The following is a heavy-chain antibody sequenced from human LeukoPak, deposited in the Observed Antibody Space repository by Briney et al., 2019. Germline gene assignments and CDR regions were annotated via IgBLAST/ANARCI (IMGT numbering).Heavy chain of an antibody. CDR3: ASLWFGELYYYYGMDV. V-gene: IGHV3-23*01. Sequence: GGSLRLSCAASGFTFSSYAMSWVRQAPGKGLEWVSAISGSGGSTYYADSVKGRFTISRDNPKNTLYLQMNSLRAEDTAVYYCASLWFGELYYYYGMDVWGQGTTVTVSS. J-gene: IGHJ6*02. CDR2: ISGSGGST. CDR1: GFTFSSYA. D-gene: IGHD3-10*01.